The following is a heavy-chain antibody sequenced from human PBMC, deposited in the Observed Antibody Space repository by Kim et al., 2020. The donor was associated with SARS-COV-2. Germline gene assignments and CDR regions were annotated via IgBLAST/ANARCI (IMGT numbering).Heavy chain of an antibody. J-gene: IGHJ3*02. CDR2: IDLCSGNT. D-gene: IGHD1-26*01. V-gene: IGHV1-58*01. Sequence: SVKVSCKASGYTFTSYAVQWVRQAPGQGLEWMGWIDLCSGNTNYAQKFQGRVTITRDMSTSTAYMELSSLRSEDTAVYYCAARSGSYDASEIWGRAPVV. CDR3: AARSGSYDASEI. CDR1: GYTFTSYA.